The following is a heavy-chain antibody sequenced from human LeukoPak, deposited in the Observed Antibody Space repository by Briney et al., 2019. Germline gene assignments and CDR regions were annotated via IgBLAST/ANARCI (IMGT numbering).Heavy chain of an antibody. CDR3: ARDKASAHYDSSGYAGY. J-gene: IGHJ4*02. CDR2: ISSSGSTI. Sequence: PGGSLRLSCAAYGFTFSSYEMNWVRQAPGKGLEWVSYISSSGSTIYYADSVKGRFTISRDNAKNSLYLQMNSLRAEDTAVYYCARDKASAHYDSSGYAGYWGQGTLVTVSS. V-gene: IGHV3-48*03. D-gene: IGHD3-22*01. CDR1: GFTFSSYE.